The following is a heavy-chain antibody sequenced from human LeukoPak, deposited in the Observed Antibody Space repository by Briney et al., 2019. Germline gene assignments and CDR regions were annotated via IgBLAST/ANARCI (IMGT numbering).Heavy chain of an antibody. D-gene: IGHD2-15*01. CDR1: GYTFTAYY. CDR3: ASYPRYVSSPPFVF. V-gene: IGHV1-2*02. J-gene: IGHJ4*02. Sequence: AXVKVSCKASGYTFTAYYMHWVRQAPGQGVEWMGWIYPNTGDRNYAQKVKGRVTMTRDKTKRTAYMEMSRLTSEDTAVYYCASYPRYVSSPPFVFSGQGALFTVSS. CDR2: IYPNTGDR.